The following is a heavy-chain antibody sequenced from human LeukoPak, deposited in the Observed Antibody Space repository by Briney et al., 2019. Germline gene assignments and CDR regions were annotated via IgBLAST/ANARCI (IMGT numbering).Heavy chain of an antibody. V-gene: IGHV5-51*01. D-gene: IGHD3-10*01. CDR3: ARQPAILGDAFDI. CDR2: IYPGDSDT. J-gene: IGHJ3*02. Sequence: GESLKISCKGSGYSFTSYWIGWVRQMPGKGLEGMGIIYPGDSDTRYSPSFQGQVTISADKSISTAYLQWSSLKASDTAMYYCARQPAILGDAFDIWGQGTMVTVSS. CDR1: GYSFTSYW.